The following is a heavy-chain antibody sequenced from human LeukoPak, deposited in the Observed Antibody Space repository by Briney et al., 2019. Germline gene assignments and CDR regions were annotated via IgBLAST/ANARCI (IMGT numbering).Heavy chain of an antibody. J-gene: IGHJ4*02. D-gene: IGHD3-3*01. CDR3: AIGARSGITAFYYFDY. CDR1: GFTFSSYS. Sequence: GGSLRLSCAASGFTFSSYSMNWVRQAPGKGLEWVSSISSSSSYIYYADSVKGRFTISRDNAKNTLYLQMNSLRAEDTAVYYCAIGARSGITAFYYFDYWGQGTLVTVSS. V-gene: IGHV3-21*01. CDR2: ISSSSSYI.